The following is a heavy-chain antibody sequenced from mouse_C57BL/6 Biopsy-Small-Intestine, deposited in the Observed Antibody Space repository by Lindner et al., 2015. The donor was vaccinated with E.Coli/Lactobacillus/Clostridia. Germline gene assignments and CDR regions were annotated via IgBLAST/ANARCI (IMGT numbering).Heavy chain of an antibody. D-gene: IGHD1-1*01. Sequence: VQLQESGPELVKPGASVKISCKASGYAFSSSWMNWVKQRPGKGLEWIGRIYPGDGDTNYNGKFKGKATLTADKSSSTAYMQLSSLTSEDSAVYFCARGDGSSSYWYFDVWGTGTTVTVSS. CDR3: ARGDGSSSYWYFDV. CDR1: GYAFSSSW. CDR2: IYPGDGDT. V-gene: IGHV1-82*01. J-gene: IGHJ1*03.